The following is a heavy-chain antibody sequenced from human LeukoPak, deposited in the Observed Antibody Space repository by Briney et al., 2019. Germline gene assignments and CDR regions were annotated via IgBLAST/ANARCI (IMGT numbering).Heavy chain of an antibody. D-gene: IGHD1-26*01. J-gene: IGHJ4*02. CDR3: ARVVEAVSDY. Sequence: ASVKVSCKASGYTFTGYYIHWVRQAPGQGLEWMGWINPNSGGTNYAPKFQGRVTMTRDTSISTAYMELSRLRSDDTAVYYCARVVEAVSDYWGQGTLVTVSS. CDR1: GYTFTGYY. V-gene: IGHV1-2*02. CDR2: INPNSGGT.